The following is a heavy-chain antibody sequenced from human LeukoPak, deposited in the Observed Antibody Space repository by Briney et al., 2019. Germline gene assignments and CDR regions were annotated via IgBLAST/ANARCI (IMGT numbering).Heavy chain of an antibody. CDR1: GFTFSSYS. CDR3: ARVRHSNYDY. CDR2: ISSSSSTI. J-gene: IGHJ4*02. D-gene: IGHD4-11*01. Sequence: GGSLRLSCAASGFTFSSYSMNWVRQAPGKGLEWVSYISSSSSTIYYADSVKGRFTISRDNAKNSLYLQMNSLRAEDTAVYYCARVRHSNYDYWGQGTLVTVSS. V-gene: IGHV3-48*01.